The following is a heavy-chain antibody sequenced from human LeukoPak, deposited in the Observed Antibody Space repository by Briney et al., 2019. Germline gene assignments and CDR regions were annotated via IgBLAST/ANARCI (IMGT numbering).Heavy chain of an antibody. CDR3: AREGRGAHFDY. D-gene: IGHD3-10*01. V-gene: IGHV4-34*01. CDR1: GWAFSGYY. CDR2: INHSGST. Sequence: KPSETLSLTRAVYGWAFSGYYWSWIRQPPGKGLEWIGEINHSGSTNYNPSLKSRVTISVDTSKNQFSLKLSSVTAADTAVYYCAREGRGAHFDYWGQGTLVTVSS. J-gene: IGHJ4*02.